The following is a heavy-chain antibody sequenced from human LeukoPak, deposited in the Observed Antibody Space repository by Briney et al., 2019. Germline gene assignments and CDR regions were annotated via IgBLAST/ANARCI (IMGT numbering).Heavy chain of an antibody. Sequence: PSETLSLTCTVSGGSISSGSYYWSWIPQPAGKGLEWIGRIYTSGSTNYNPSLKSRVTISVDTSKNQFSLKLSSVTAADTAVYYCAREPVGYYGSGSYYDSHYYYYYMDVWGKGTTVTVSS. CDR3: AREPVGYYGSGSYYDSHYYYYYMDV. J-gene: IGHJ6*03. CDR2: IYTSGST. V-gene: IGHV4-61*02. CDR1: GGSISSGSYY. D-gene: IGHD3-10*01.